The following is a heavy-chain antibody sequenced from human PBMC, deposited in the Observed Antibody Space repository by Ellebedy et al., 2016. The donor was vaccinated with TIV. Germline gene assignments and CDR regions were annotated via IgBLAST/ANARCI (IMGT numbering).Heavy chain of an antibody. CDR3: AKRPGVTADFYFDS. Sequence: GESLKLSCAVSGFTFSTCSMSWVRQAPGTGLEWVSAISGRGDIIKYADSVKGRFTISRDNSKNTLYLQMDTLRAEDTAVYYCAKRPGVTADFYFDSWGQGALVTVYS. CDR2: ISGRGDII. V-gene: IGHV3-23*01. CDR1: GFTFSTCS. D-gene: IGHD2-21*02. J-gene: IGHJ4*02.